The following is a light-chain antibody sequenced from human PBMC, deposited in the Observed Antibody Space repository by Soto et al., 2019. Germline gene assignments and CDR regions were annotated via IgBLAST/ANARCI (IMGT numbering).Light chain of an antibody. V-gene: IGLV2-23*01. CDR2: EGS. CDR1: GSDVGRYNL. CDR3: CSYAGSSTPYV. Sequence: QSVLAQPASVSGSPGQSITISCAGAGSDVGRYNLFSWYQQHPVKAPKLTIYEGSKRSSGVSNRFSGSKSGNTASLTISGLQAEDEADYYCCSYAGSSTPYVFGTGTKVTVL. J-gene: IGLJ1*01.